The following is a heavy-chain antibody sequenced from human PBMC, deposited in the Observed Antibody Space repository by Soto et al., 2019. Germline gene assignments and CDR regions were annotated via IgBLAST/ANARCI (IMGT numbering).Heavy chain of an antibody. V-gene: IGHV3-15*01. CDR3: TPLHYGDNRVCY. CDR2: IKSKTDGGTT. Sequence: EVQLVESGGGLVKPGGSLRLSCAASGFTFTNAWMSWVRQAPGKGLERVGRIKSKTDGGTTDYTAPVKGRFTISRDDSKNTLYLQMNSLKTEDTAVYYCTPLHYGDNRVCYWGQGTLVTVSS. J-gene: IGHJ4*02. D-gene: IGHD4-17*01. CDR1: GFTFTNAW.